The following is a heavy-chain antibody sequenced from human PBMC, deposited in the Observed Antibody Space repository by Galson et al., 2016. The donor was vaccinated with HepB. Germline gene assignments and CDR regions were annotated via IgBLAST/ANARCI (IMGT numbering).Heavy chain of an antibody. CDR3: ARGVGAHTIHGMDV. CDR1: GFIFSSYS. Sequence: SLRLSCAASGFIFSSYSMNWVRQAPGKGLEWVSSISSSGSYIYNTDPEKGRFTISSYDAKNSLYLQMNSLRDEDTAVYYCARGVGAHTIHGMDVWGQGIRVTVSS. CDR2: ISSSGSYI. D-gene: IGHD1-26*01. J-gene: IGHJ6*02. V-gene: IGHV3-21*01.